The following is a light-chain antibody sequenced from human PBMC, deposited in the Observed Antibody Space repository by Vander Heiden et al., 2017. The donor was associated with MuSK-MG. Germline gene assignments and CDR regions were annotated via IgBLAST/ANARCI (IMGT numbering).Light chain of an antibody. CDR3: NSRDSSGNHLEV. CDR2: GKN. CDR1: SLRSYY. J-gene: IGLJ2*01. V-gene: IGLV3-19*01. Sequence: SSELTQDPAVSVALGQTVRITCQGDSLRSYYASWYQQKPGQGPVLVIYGKNNRPSGIPDRFSGSSSGNTASLTIAGAQAEDEADYYCNSRDSSGNHLEVFGGGTKLTVL.